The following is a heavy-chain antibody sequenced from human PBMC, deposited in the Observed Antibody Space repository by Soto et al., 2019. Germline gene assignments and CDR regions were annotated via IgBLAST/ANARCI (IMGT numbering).Heavy chain of an antibody. CDR3: ASPKIAFYNWFDP. Sequence: SETLSLTCTVSGDSISSYSWSWIRQPPGKGLEWIGSIYYSGSTYYNPSLKSRVTISVDTSKNQFSLKLSSVTAADTAVYYCASPKIAFYNWFDPWGQGTLVTVSS. CDR1: GDSISSYS. J-gene: IGHJ5*02. CDR2: IYYSGST. V-gene: IGHV4-59*05. D-gene: IGHD3-3*02.